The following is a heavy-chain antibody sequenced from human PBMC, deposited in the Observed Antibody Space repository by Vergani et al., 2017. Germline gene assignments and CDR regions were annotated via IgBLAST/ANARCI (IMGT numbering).Heavy chain of an antibody. Sequence: QVTLRESGPALVKPTQTLTLTCTFSGFSILTSEMCVSWIRQPPGKALEWLALIDWNDNKYFNTSLKTRLTISQDASKNQVVLTMTNMDPVDTATYYCARIRRRGRSGYDIFDFWGQGILVTVAS. CDR3: ARIRRRGRSGYDIFDF. CDR2: IDWNDNK. J-gene: IGHJ4*02. D-gene: IGHD5-12*01. CDR1: GFSILTSEMC. V-gene: IGHV2-70*01.